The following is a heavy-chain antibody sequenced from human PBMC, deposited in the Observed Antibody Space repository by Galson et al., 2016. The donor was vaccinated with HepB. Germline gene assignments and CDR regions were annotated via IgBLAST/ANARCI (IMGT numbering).Heavy chain of an antibody. J-gene: IGHJ4*02. CDR3: RIGEAGFDF. D-gene: IGHD6-13*01. CDR1: GFTFSSHW. CDR2: LKSDGIST. Sequence: SLRLSCAASGFTFSSHWMHWVRQAPGKGLVCVSRLKSDGISTYYADSVKGRFTISRDNAKNTLYLQMNSLRAEDTAVYYCRIGEAGFDFWGQGTLVTVSS. V-gene: IGHV3-74*01.